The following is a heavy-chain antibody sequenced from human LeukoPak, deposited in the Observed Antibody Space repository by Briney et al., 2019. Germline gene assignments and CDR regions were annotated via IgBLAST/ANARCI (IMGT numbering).Heavy chain of an antibody. D-gene: IGHD6-6*01. CDR2: IKEDGSEK. CDR1: GFTFSSYW. CDR3: ARLRWGRSSNTYFDH. J-gene: IGHJ4*02. Sequence: GGSLRLSCAASGFTFSSYWMSWVCQAPGKGLEWVANIKEDGSEKYYVDSVKGRFTISRDNAKNSLYLQMNSLRAEDTAVYYCARLRWGRSSNTYFDHWGQGTLVTVSS. V-gene: IGHV3-7*01.